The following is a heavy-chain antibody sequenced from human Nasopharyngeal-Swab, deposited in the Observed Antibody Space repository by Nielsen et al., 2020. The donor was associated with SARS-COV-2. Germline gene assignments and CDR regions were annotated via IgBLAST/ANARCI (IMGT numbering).Heavy chain of an antibody. CDR2: ISSSGSII. Sequence: GESLKISCAASGFTFSSNSMNWVRQAPGRGLEWVSFISSSGSIIYNADSVKGRFTISRDNAKNSLYLQMNSLRAEDTAVYYCASPRGYSYGPFDYWGQGTLVTVSS. D-gene: IGHD5-18*01. CDR3: ASPRGYSYGPFDY. CDR1: GFTFSSNS. J-gene: IGHJ4*02. V-gene: IGHV3-48*04.